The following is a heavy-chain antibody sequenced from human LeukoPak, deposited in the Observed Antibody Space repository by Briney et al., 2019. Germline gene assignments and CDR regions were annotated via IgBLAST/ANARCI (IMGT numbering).Heavy chain of an antibody. CDR3: AIPYGSGSYLGY. D-gene: IGHD3-10*01. J-gene: IGHJ4*02. CDR2: INHSGST. V-gene: IGHV4-34*01. CDR1: GGSFSGYY. Sequence: PSETLSLTCAVYGGSFSGYYWSWIRQPPGKGLEWIGEINHSGSTNYNPSLKSRVTISVDTSKNQFSLKLSSVTAADTAVYYCAIPYGSGSYLGYWGQGTLVTVSS.